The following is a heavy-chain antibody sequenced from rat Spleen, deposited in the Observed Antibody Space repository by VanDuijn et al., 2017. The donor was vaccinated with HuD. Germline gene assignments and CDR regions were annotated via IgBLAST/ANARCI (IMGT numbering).Heavy chain of an antibody. CDR1: GFTFSDYN. D-gene: IGHD3-4*01. CDR3: ARPPTGVDY. J-gene: IGHJ2*01. CDR2: ITNTGGST. V-gene: IGHV5S23*01. Sequence: EVQLVESGGGLVQPGRSLKLSCAASGFTFSDYNMAWIRQAPGKGLEWVASITNTGGSTYYPDSVKGRFTISRDNAKSTLYLQMNSLRSEDTATYYCARPPTGVDYWGQGVMVTVSS.